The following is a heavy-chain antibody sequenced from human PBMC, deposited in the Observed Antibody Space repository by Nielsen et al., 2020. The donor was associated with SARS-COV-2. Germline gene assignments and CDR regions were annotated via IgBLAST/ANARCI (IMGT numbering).Heavy chain of an antibody. V-gene: IGHV3-21*01. D-gene: IGHD1-26*01. CDR3: ARERDSGSYG. CDR2: ISNTSNDI. J-gene: IGHJ4*02. Sequence: GGSLRLSCAASGFTFSSYNMNWVRQAPGKGLEWVSSISNTSNDIYYTDSVKGRYTISRDNAKNSLYLQMNSLRAEDTAVYYCARERDSGSYGWGQGTLVTVSS. CDR1: GFTFSSYN.